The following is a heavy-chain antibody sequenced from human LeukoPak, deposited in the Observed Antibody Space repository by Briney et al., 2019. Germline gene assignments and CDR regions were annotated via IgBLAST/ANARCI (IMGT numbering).Heavy chain of an antibody. Sequence: GGSLRLSCAASGFTFSDYYMSWIRQAPGKGLEWVSYISSSGSTIYYADSVKGRFTISRDNSKNTLYLQMNSLRAEDTAVYYCVGRTTVTDDAFDIWGQGTMVTVSS. J-gene: IGHJ3*02. D-gene: IGHD4-17*01. CDR2: ISSSGSTI. CDR1: GFTFSDYY. CDR3: VGRTTVTDDAFDI. V-gene: IGHV3-11*04.